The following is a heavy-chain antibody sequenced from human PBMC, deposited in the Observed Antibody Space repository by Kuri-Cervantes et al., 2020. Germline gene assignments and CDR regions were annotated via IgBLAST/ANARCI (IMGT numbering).Heavy chain of an antibody. CDR3: ARASADGGYDY. J-gene: IGHJ4*02. Sequence: LSLSCAASGFTFSSYDMHWARQATGKGLEWVSAIGTAGDTYYPGSVKGRFTISRENAKNSLYLQMNSLRAGDTAVYYCARASADGGYDYWGQGTLVTVSS. CDR2: IGTAGDT. V-gene: IGHV3-13*01. CDR1: GFTFSSYD. D-gene: IGHD5-12*01.